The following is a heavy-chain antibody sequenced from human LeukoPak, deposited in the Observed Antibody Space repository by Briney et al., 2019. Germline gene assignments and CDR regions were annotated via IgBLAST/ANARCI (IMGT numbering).Heavy chain of an antibody. D-gene: IGHD2-2*01. Sequence: GGSLRLSCAASAFTFSSYGMHWVRQAPGRGLEWVAFNRYDGSNKYYADSVKGRFTISRDNSKNTLYLQMNSLRAEDTAVYYCARGTDILYYFDYWGQGTLVTVSS. CDR3: ARGTDILYYFDY. V-gene: IGHV3-30*02. CDR1: AFTFSSYG. CDR2: NRYDGSNK. J-gene: IGHJ4*02.